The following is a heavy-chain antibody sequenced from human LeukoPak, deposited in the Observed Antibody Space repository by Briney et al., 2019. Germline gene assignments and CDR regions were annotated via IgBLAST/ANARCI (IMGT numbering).Heavy chain of an antibody. Sequence: TGGSLRLSCAASGFTFSSYAMHWVRQAPGKGLEWVAVISYDGSNKYYADSVKGRFTISRDNSKNTLYLQMNSLRAEDTAVYYCAREGEVGAFDYWGQGTLVIVSS. J-gene: IGHJ4*02. CDR1: GFTFSSYA. D-gene: IGHD1-26*01. CDR3: AREGEVGAFDY. CDR2: ISYDGSNK. V-gene: IGHV3-30-3*01.